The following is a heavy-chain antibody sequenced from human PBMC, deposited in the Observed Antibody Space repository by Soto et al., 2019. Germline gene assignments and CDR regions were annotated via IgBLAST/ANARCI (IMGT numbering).Heavy chain of an antibody. J-gene: IGHJ5*02. D-gene: IGHD6-13*01. CDR3: ARGRAAAAGLGFWFNP. CDR1: AGSITSDTYY. CDR2: INHSGST. V-gene: IGHV4-39*07. Sequence: SETLSLTCTVSAGSITSDTYYWSWIRQPPGKGLEWIGEINHSGSTNYNPSLKSRVTISVDTSKNQFSLKLSSVTAADTAVYYCARGRAAAAGLGFWFNPWGQGTLVTVSS.